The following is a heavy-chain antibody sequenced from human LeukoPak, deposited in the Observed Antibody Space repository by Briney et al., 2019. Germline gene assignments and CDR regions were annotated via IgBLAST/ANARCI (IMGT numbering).Heavy chain of an antibody. Sequence: GGSVRLSCAASGFTLSNAWMSWVRQAPGKGLEWVDRIKSKTDGGTTDYAAPVKGRFTISRDDSKNTLYLQMNSVKTKDTAVYYCTTVGVVVAATAFDIWGQGTMVTVSS. CDR1: GFTLSNAW. J-gene: IGHJ3*02. D-gene: IGHD2-15*01. CDR3: TTVGVVVAATAFDI. CDR2: IKSKTDGGTT. V-gene: IGHV3-15*01.